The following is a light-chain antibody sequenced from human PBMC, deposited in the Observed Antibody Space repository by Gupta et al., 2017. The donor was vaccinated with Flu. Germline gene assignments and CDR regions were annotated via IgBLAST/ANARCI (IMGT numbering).Light chain of an antibody. CDR1: SDIGGYNY. CDR3: SSYTNTNTLFR. CDR2: KVS. Sequence: SDIGGYNYVSWYQQHPGKAPKLLIFKVSNRPSGVSNRFSGSKSGNTASLTISVLQAEDEAYYYCSSYTNTNTLFRFGGGTKLTVL. J-gene: IGLJ2*01. V-gene: IGLV2-14*01.